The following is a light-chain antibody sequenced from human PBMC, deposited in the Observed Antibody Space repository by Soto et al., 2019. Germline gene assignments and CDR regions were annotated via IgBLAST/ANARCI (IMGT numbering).Light chain of an antibody. CDR3: QQYGTSSWT. Sequence: EIVLTQSPGTLSLSPGERATLSCRASQSFSSSYLAWYQQKPGQAPGLLISGASTRATGIPDRFSGSGSGTDFTLTISRLEPEDFAVYYGQQYGTSSWTFGQGTKVEIK. CDR2: GAS. V-gene: IGKV3-20*01. CDR1: QSFSSSY. J-gene: IGKJ1*01.